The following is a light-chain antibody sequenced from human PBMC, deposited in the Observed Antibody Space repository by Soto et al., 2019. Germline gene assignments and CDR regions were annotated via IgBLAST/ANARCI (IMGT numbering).Light chain of an antibody. J-gene: IGKJ1*01. CDR3: LQTYNLPRT. CDR1: LTIGDS. V-gene: IGKV1-39*01. CDR2: GAS. Sequence: DIQMTHSPSSLSASVGDRVTITCRASLTIGDSLSWFQQKAGKPPTLLIYGASALQSGVPARFSGSGSGTDFTLTISNMQREDFATYYCLQTYNLPRTFGQGNKVEIX.